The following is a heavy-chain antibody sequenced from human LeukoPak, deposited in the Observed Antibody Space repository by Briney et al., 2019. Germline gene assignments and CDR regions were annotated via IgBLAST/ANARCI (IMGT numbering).Heavy chain of an antibody. J-gene: IGHJ4*02. CDR2: IKQDGSEK. CDR1: GFTFSSYW. D-gene: IGHD2-2*01. CDR3: AGGEYQLLIDY. Sequence: GGSLRLSCAASGFTFSSYWMSWVRQAPGKGLEWVANIKQDGSEKYYVDSVKGRSTISRDNAKNSLYLQMNSLRAEDTAVYYCAGGEYQLLIDYWGQGTLVTVSS. V-gene: IGHV3-7*04.